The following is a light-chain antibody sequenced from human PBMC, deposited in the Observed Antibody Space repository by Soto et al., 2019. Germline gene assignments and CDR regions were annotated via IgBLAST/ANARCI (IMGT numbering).Light chain of an antibody. CDR1: ESVSSNY. Sequence: VVLTQSPGTLSLSPGERATLSCRASESVSSNYLGWYQQIPGQIPRLLIYGTSRRATGVPDRFSGSGSGTDFTLTISRLEPEDSAAYYCQQYGSSGTFGQGTKVDIK. CDR3: QQYGSSGT. V-gene: IGKV3-20*01. CDR2: GTS. J-gene: IGKJ1*01.